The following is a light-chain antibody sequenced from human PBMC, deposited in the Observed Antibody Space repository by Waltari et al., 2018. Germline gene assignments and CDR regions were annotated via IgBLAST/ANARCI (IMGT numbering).Light chain of an antibody. CDR1: QNVRYW. CDR2: EAS. CDR3: QHYHSYPYT. J-gene: IGKJ2*01. Sequence: DMQMTQSPSTLSASVGNRVSITCRASQNVRYWLAWYQQKVGKPPKLLISEASTLQSGVPSRFSGSGSGTEFTLTISSLQPDDFATYYCQHYHSYPYTFGQGTKLEIK. V-gene: IGKV1-5*03.